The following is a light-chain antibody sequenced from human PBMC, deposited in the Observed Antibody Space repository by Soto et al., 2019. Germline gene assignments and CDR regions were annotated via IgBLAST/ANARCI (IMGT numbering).Light chain of an antibody. CDR1: QSISSW. CDR3: QQYHSYSPYT. J-gene: IGKJ2*01. Sequence: DIQMTQSPSTLSASVEDRVTITCRASQSISSWLAWYQQKPGKAPKLLIYKASSLESGVPSRFSGSGSGTEFTLTISSLQPDDFATYYCQQYHSYSPYTFGQGTKLEIK. CDR2: KAS. V-gene: IGKV1-5*03.